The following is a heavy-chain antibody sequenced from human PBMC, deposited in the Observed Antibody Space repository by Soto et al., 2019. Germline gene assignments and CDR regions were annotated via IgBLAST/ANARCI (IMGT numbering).Heavy chain of an antibody. Sequence: PSETLSLTCTVSGGSISSGDYYWSWIRQPPGKGLEWIGYIYYSGSTYYNPSLKSRVTISVDTSKNQFSLKLSSVTAADTAVYYCARAFRNRGSGYGTNFDYWGQGTLVTVSS. CDR1: GGSISSGDYY. CDR2: IYYSGST. J-gene: IGHJ4*02. CDR3: ARAFRNRGSGYGTNFDY. V-gene: IGHV4-30-4*01. D-gene: IGHD5-12*01.